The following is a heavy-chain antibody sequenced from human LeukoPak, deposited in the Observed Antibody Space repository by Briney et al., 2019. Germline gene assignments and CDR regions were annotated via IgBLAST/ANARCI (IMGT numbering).Heavy chain of an antibody. CDR1: GGSISSYY. Sequence: PSETLSLTCTVSGGSISSYYWSWIRQPPGKGLEWIGYIYTSGSTNYNPSLKSRVTISVDTSKNQFSLKLSSVTAADTAMYYCARLCGTRSLLYYYYYMDVWGKGTTVTVSS. CDR2: IYTSGST. V-gene: IGHV4-4*09. D-gene: IGHD5-24*01. J-gene: IGHJ6*03. CDR3: ARLCGTRSLLYYYYYMDV.